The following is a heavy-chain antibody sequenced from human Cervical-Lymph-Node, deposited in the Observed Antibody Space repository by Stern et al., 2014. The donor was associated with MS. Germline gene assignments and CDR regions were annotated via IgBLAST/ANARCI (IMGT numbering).Heavy chain of an antibody. V-gene: IGHV1-18*04. J-gene: IGHJ3*02. CDR3: ARDKNHGLDT. CDR1: GYTFTSNG. D-gene: IGHD2-8*01. Sequence: MQLVESGAEVKKPGAAVKVSCKASGYTFTSNGISWVRQAPGQGLEWMGWISAHTGKTNYAQSLQGRVTMTTDTSTPTAYVELRSLKSADTAMYYCARDKNHGLDTWGQGTRVTVSS. CDR2: ISAHTGKT.